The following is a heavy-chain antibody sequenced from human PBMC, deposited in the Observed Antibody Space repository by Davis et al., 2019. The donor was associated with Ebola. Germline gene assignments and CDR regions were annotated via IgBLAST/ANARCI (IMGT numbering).Heavy chain of an antibody. J-gene: IGHJ4*02. CDR3: ARGIAVAGTGDY. CDR1: GYTFTSYY. Sequence: ASVTVSCKASGYTFTSYYMHWLRQPTGQGLEWMGIINPSGGSTSYAQKFQGRVTMTRDTSTSTVYMELSSLRSEDTAVYYCARGIAVAGTGDYWGQGTLVTVSS. CDR2: INPSGGST. D-gene: IGHD6-19*01. V-gene: IGHV1-46*01.